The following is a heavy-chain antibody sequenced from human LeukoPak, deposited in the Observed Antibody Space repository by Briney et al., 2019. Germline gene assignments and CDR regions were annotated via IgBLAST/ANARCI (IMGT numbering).Heavy chain of an antibody. CDR1: GFSVSSNY. CDR3: ARAHYYYDFIVSHDED. V-gene: IGHV3-53*01. Sequence: GGSLRLSCAPSGFSVSSNYMSWVRQAPGEGLECVSVIFNDGTRYYADSVKGRFTISRDNSKNTLYLQMNSLRAEDTAVYYCARAHYYYDFIVSHDEDWGQGTLVTVSS. J-gene: IGHJ4*02. D-gene: IGHD3-22*01. CDR2: IFNDGTR.